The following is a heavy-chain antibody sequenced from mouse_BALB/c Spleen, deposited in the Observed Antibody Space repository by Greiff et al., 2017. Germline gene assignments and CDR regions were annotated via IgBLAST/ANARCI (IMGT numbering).Heavy chain of an antibody. CDR2: ISSGGST. Sequence: EVKVVESGVGLVKPGGSLKLSCAASGFTFSSYAMSWVRQTPEKRLEWVASISSGGSTYYPDSVKGRFTISRDNARNILYLQMSSLRSEDTAMYYCARENYGSSPFAYWGQGTLVTVSA. CDR3: ARENYGSSPFAY. J-gene: IGHJ3*01. V-gene: IGHV5-6-5*01. D-gene: IGHD1-1*01. CDR1: GFTFSSYA.